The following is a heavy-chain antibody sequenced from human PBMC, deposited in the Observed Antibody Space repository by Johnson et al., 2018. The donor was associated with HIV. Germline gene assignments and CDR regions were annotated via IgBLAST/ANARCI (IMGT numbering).Heavy chain of an antibody. D-gene: IGHD3-16*01. Sequence: VQLVESGGGLIQPGGSLRLSCAASGFTVSSNYMSWVRQAPGKGLEWVSVIYSGGTTYYADSVKGRFSISRDNSKNTLSLQMNSLRAEDTAVYYCTKMGALGAFDIWGQGTMVTVSS. CDR2: IYSGGTT. J-gene: IGHJ3*02. CDR3: TKMGALGAFDI. CDR1: GFTVSSNY. V-gene: IGHV3-66*03.